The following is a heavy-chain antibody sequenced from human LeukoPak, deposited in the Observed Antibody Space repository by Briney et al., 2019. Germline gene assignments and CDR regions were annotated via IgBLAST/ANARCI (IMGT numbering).Heavy chain of an antibody. J-gene: IGHJ4*02. CDR3: ARNLVMVRGLIADY. D-gene: IGHD3-10*01. CDR2: INHSGST. V-gene: IGHV4-34*01. CDR1: GGSFSGYY. Sequence: SETLSLTCAVYGGSFSGYYWSWIRQPPGKGLEWIGEINHSGSTYYNPSLKSRVTISVDTSKNQFSLKLSSVTAADTAVYYCARNLVMVRGLIADYWGQGTLVTVSS.